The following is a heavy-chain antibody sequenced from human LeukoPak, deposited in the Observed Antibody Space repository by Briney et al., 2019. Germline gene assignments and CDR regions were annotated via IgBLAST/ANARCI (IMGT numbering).Heavy chain of an antibody. J-gene: IGHJ3*02. CDR2: IYTSGST. V-gene: IGHV4-61*02. D-gene: IGHD6-6*01. CDR3: ARGSDAFDI. CDR1: GGSISSGSYY. Sequence: SQTLSLTCTVSGGSISSGSYYWSWIRQPAGKGLEWIGRIYTSGSTNYNPSLKSRVTISVDTSKNQFSLKLSSVTAADTAVYYCARGSDAFDIWGQGTMVTVSS.